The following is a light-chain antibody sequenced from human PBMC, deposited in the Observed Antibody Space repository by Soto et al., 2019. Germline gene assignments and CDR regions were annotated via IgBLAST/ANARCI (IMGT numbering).Light chain of an antibody. V-gene: IGKV3-20*01. J-gene: IGKJ1*01. CDR1: QSVSSSY. Sequence: EIVLTQSPGTLSLSRGGRATLSCRSSQSVSSSYLAWYQQKPGQAPRLLIYGASSRATGIPDRISGSGSGTDFTLTISRLEPEDFAVYYCQQYGSPPQTFGQGTKVDIK. CDR2: GAS. CDR3: QQYGSPPQT.